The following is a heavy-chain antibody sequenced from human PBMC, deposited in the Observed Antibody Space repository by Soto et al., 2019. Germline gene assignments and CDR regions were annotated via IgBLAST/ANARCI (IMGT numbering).Heavy chain of an antibody. CDR3: SKDSGYNYGYFRWVDP. J-gene: IGHJ5*02. V-gene: IGHV4-59*01. CDR1: GGSISNYY. D-gene: IGHD5-18*01. CDR2: IFYSGST. Sequence: SETLSLTCTVSGGSISNYYMSWIRQPPGRGLEWIGHIFYSGSTNYNPALKSRVTISVDTSKSQFSLKLSSVTAADTAVYYCSKDSGYNYGYFRWVDPWGQGTLGTVS.